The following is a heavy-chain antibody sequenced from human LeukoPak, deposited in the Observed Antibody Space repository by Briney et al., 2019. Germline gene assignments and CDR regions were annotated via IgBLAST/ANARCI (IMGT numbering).Heavy chain of an antibody. CDR2: IYHSGST. J-gene: IGHJ5*02. D-gene: IGHD4-11*01. CDR3: ARDGYSNSAFDP. CDR1: GYSISSGYY. Sequence: PSETLSLTCTVSGYSISSGYYWGWIRQPPGKGLEWIGSIYHSGSTYYNPSLKSRVTISVDTSKNQFSLKLSSVTAADTAVYYCARDGYSNSAFDPWGQGTLVTVSS. V-gene: IGHV4-38-2*02.